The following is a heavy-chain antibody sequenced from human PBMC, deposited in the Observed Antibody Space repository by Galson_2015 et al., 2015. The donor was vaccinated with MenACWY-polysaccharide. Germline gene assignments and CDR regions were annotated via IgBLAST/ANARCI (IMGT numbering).Heavy chain of an antibody. CDR3: AREGSRIVFHAFDV. CDR2: IQYDGSQI. J-gene: IGHJ3*01. Sequence: SLRLSCAASGFRFRTSGMHWVRQAPGKGLEWVAVIQYDGSQIQYIVSVKGRFSISRDNSRSTLYLEMNGLRAEDTALYYCAREGSRIVFHAFDVWGQGTMVIVSS. CDR1: GFRFRTSG. D-gene: IGHD3-16*02. V-gene: IGHV3-33*01.